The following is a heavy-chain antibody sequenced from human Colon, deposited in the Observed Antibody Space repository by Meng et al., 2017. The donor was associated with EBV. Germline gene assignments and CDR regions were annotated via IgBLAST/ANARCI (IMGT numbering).Heavy chain of an antibody. Sequence: VQLPPSGPRLVTPSQTPSRSCSIPGDSVSSNSAAWNWIKQSPSRGLEWLGRTYYRSKWYNDYAVSVKSRITINPDTSKNQFSLQLNSVTPEDTAVYYCARVAVGISSFDYWGQGTLVTVSS. CDR3: ARVAVGISSFDY. CDR2: TYYRSKWYN. V-gene: IGHV6-1*01. D-gene: IGHD1-26*01. J-gene: IGHJ4*02. CDR1: GDSVSSNSAA.